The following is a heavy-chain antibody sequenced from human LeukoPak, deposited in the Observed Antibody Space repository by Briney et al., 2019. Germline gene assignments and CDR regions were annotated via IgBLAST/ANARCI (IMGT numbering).Heavy chain of an antibody. Sequence: SETLSLTCAVFGGSFSDYFWSWIRQPPGKGLEWIGYIYYSGTTNYNPSLKSRVTMSVDTSKNQFSLKLSSVTAADTAVYYCARLRPVNWFDPWGQGTLVTVSS. CDR3: ARLRPVNWFDP. J-gene: IGHJ5*02. V-gene: IGHV4-59*08. CDR1: GGSFSDYF. CDR2: IYYSGTT.